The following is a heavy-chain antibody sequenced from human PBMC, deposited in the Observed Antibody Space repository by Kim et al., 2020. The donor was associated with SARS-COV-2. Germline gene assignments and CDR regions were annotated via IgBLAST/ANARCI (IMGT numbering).Heavy chain of an antibody. J-gene: IGHJ4*02. V-gene: IGHV4-31*02. D-gene: IGHD2-15*01. CDR3: AIGYCSGGSCYLADY. Sequence: PSLKRRVTISVDTSKNQFSLTLSSVTAADTAVYYCAIGYCSGGSCYLADYWGQGTLVTVSS.